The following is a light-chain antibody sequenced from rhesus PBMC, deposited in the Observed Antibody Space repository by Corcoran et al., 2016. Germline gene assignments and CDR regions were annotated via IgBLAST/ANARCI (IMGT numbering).Light chain of an antibody. V-gene: IGKV1S12*01. CDR3: QHYYDNPFT. J-gene: IGKJ3*01. CDR1: QNIYSN. Sequence: DIQMTQSPSALSASVGDRVTISCRASQNIYSNLAWYQQKPGKAPKLLIYAASSLQTWIPSRFSGSGSGIDFTLTISSLQPEYSAAYYCQHYYDNPFTFGPGTKLDIK. CDR2: AAS.